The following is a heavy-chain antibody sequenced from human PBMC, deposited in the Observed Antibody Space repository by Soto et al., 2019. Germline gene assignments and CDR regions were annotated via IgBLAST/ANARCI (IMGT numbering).Heavy chain of an antibody. CDR3: AMDLYGGSSRFDY. Sequence: QVQLVESGGGAVQPGRSLRLSCAASGFTFSNNGIHWVRQAPGKGLEWVAVISSDGINKYYADSVKSRSTISRDNSKNTLFLQMNSLRVEDTAVYYCAMDLYGGSSRFDYWGQGTLVTVSS. CDR2: ISSDGINK. V-gene: IGHV3-30*03. D-gene: IGHD2-15*01. J-gene: IGHJ4*02. CDR1: GFTFSNNG.